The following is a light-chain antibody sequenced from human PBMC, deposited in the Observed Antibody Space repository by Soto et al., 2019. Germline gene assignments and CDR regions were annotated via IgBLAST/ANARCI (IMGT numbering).Light chain of an antibody. V-gene: IGKV1-5*03. CDR1: QSINIW. CDR3: QQYHTYAT. CDR2: KAS. Sequence: DIQMTQSPSTLSASVGDRVTITCRASQSINIWLAWYQQRPGKAPKLLIYKASSLESGVPSRFSGSGSGTEFTLTISSLQPDDSATYYCQQYHTYATFAQGTKVDIK. J-gene: IGKJ1*01.